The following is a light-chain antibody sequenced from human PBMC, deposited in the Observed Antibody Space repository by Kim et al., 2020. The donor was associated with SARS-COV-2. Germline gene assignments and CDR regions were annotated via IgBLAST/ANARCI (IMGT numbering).Light chain of an antibody. J-gene: IGLJ1*01. Sequence: SYELTQPLSVSVALGQTATISCGGDNLETKNVHWYQQRPGQAPVLVLFRHTNRPSGIPERFSGSNSGNTATLTISGAQGEDEADYFCQVWDSGVYVFGSG. V-gene: IGLV3-9*01. CDR1: NLETKN. CDR2: RHT. CDR3: QVWDSGVYV.